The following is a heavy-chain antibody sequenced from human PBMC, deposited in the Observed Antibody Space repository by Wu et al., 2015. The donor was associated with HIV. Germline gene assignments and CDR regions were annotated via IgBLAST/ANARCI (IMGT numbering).Heavy chain of an antibody. CDR2: IIPIFGTA. CDR1: GGTFSSYA. J-gene: IGHJ6*03. Sequence: QVQLVQSGAEVKKPGSSVKVSCKASGGTFSSYAISWVRQAPGQGLEWMGGIIPIFGTANYAQKFQGRVTITADESTSTAYMELSSLRSEDTAVYYCAATGIAVAGTYYYYYYMDVWGQKGPTVTVSS. V-gene: IGHV1-69*12. D-gene: IGHD6-19*01. CDR3: AATGIAVAGTYYYYYYMDV.